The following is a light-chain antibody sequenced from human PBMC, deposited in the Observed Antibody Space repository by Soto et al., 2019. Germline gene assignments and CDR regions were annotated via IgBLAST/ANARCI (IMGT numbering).Light chain of an antibody. J-gene: IGKJ5*01. CDR2: AAS. Sequence: DIQMTQSPSSLSASVGDRVTITCRASQSISIYLNWYQQKPGKAPKLLIYAASSLQSGVPSRFSGSGSGTDFTLTISSLQPEDFATYYCQQSYSQITFGQGTRLEIK. CDR1: QSISIY. CDR3: QQSYSQIT. V-gene: IGKV1-39*01.